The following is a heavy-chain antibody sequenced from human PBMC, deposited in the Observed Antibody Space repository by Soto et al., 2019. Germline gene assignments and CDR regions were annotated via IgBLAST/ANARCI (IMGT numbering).Heavy chain of an antibody. CDR3: AHRQGGPGYGSGPRYAFDI. CDR2: IYWNDDK. D-gene: IGHD3-10*01. J-gene: IGHJ3*02. V-gene: IGHV2-5*01. Sequence: QITLKESGPTLVKPTQTLTLTCTFSGFSLSTSGVGVGWIRQPPGKALEWLALIYWNDDKRYSPSLKSRLTITKDTSKNQVVLTMTNMDPVDTATYYCAHRQGGPGYGSGPRYAFDIWGQGTMVTVSS. CDR1: GFSLSTSGVG.